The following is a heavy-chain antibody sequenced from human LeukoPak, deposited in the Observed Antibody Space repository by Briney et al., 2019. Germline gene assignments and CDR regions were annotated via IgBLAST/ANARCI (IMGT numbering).Heavy chain of an antibody. V-gene: IGHV4-59*08. CDR3: ARLPDYYDSSGYHFQH. D-gene: IGHD3-22*01. CDR2: IYYSGST. J-gene: IGHJ1*01. Sequence: SETLSLTCTVSGGSISRYYWSWIRQPPGKGLEWIGYIYYSGSTNYNPSLKSRVTISVDTSKNQFSLKLSSVTAADTAVYYCARLPDYYDSSGYHFQHWGQGTLVTVSS. CDR1: GGSISRYY.